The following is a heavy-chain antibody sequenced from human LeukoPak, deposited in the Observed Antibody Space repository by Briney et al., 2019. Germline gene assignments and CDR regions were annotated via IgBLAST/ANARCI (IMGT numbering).Heavy chain of an antibody. CDR2: ISAYNGNT. CDR1: GYTFTNYG. J-gene: IGHJ4*02. Sequence: ASVKVSCKASGYTFTNYGISWMRQAPGQGLEWMGWISAYNGNTNYAQKLQGRVTMTTDTSTSTAYMELRSLRSDDTAVYYCARVVGYDSSGYYFDYWGQGTLVTVSS. CDR3: ARVVGYDSSGYYFDY. V-gene: IGHV1-18*01. D-gene: IGHD3-22*01.